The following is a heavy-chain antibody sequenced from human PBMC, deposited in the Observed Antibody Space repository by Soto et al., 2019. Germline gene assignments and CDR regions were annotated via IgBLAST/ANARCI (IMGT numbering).Heavy chain of an antibody. V-gene: IGHV1-3*01. Sequence: ASVKVSCKASGYTSTSYAMHWVRQAPGQRLEWMGWINAGNGNTKYSQKFQGRVTITRDTSASTSYMELGSLRSEDTAVYYCARAEVLWTDYYYYYYMDVWGKGTTVTVSS. D-gene: IGHD2-21*01. J-gene: IGHJ6*03. CDR3: ARAEVLWTDYYYYYYMDV. CDR2: INAGNGNT. CDR1: GYTSTSYA.